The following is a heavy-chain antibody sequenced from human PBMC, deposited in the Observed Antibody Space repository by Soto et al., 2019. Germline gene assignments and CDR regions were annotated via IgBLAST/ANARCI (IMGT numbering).Heavy chain of an antibody. J-gene: IGHJ3*02. Sequence: GSLRLSCTASAFTLNRYAITWVRQAPGKGLEWVSYITATGDATYYADSVKGRFTISRDNSKNPLYLQMNSLRADDTGLYYCARVVIHYNNPYAFDMWGQGTMVTVSS. CDR2: ITATGDAT. V-gene: IGHV3-23*01. D-gene: IGHD3-16*02. CDR3: ARVVIHYNNPYAFDM. CDR1: AFTLNRYA.